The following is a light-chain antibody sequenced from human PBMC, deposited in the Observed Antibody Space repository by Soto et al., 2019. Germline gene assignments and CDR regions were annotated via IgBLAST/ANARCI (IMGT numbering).Light chain of an antibody. Sequence: DIQMTQSPSTLSAFVGDRVTITCRASQHINNWLAWYQQRPGKAPKLLIYRASTLESGVPSRFSGSGSGTEFTLTISSLQPDDFETYYCQQDNTYGTFGQGTKVEIK. CDR1: QHINNW. CDR3: QQDNTYGT. V-gene: IGKV1-5*03. CDR2: RAS. J-gene: IGKJ1*01.